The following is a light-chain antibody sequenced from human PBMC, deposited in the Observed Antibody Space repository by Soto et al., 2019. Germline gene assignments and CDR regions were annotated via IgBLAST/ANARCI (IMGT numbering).Light chain of an antibody. CDR1: QSVSNF. V-gene: IGKV3-11*01. CDR2: DAS. Sequence: EIVLTQSAGTLSVSPGGGDTLSCRASQSVSNFLAWYQQKPGQAPRLLIYDASNRATGIPVRFSGSGSGTDFTLTISSLEPEDFGLYYCQQRSDWFTFGQGTRLEIK. J-gene: IGKJ5*01. CDR3: QQRSDWFT.